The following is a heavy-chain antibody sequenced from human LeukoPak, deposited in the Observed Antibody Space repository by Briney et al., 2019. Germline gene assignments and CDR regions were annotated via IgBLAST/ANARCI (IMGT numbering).Heavy chain of an antibody. J-gene: IGHJ5*02. V-gene: IGHV4-38-2*02. Sequence: SETLSLTCTVSGYSISSGYYWGWIRQPPGKGLEWIGSIYHSGSTYYNPSLKSRVTISVDTSKNQFSLKLSSVTAADTAVYYCAIAGYSSGWSWGQGTLVTVSS. CDR1: GYSISSGYY. D-gene: IGHD6-19*01. CDR3: AIAGYSSGWS. CDR2: IYHSGST.